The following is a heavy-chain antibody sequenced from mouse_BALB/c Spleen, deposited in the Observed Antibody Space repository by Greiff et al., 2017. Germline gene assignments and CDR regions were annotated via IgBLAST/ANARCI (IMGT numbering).Heavy chain of an antibody. Sequence: EVKLMESGGGLVKPGGSLKLSCAASGFTFSDYYMYWVRQTPEKRLEWVATISDGGSYTYYPDSVKGRFTISRDNAKNNLYLQMSSLKSEDTAMYYCARDRGAITRAMDYWGQGTSVTVSS. CDR2: ISDGGSYT. J-gene: IGHJ4*01. V-gene: IGHV5-4*02. D-gene: IGHD2-4*01. CDR3: ARDRGAITRAMDY. CDR1: GFTFSDYY.